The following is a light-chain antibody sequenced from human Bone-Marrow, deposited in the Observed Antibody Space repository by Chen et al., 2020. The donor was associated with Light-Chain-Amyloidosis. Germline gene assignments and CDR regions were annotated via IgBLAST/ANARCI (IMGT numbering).Light chain of an antibody. CDR3: QVWDRSSDRPV. CDR2: DDS. J-gene: IGLJ3*02. CDR1: NIGSTS. V-gene: IGLV3-21*02. Sequence: SYVLTQPSSVSVAPGQTTNNACGGNNIGSTSVHWYQQTPGQAPLLVVNDDSDRHSGIPERLSGSNSGNTATLTISRVEAGDEADYYCQVWDRSSDRPVFGGGTKLTVL.